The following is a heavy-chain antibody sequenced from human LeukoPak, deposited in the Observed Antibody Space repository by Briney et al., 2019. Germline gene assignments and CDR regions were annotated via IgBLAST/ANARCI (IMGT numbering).Heavy chain of an antibody. Sequence: PSETLSLTCTVSGGSISSYYWSWIRQPPGKGLEWIGYIYYSGSTNYNPSLKSRVTISVDTSKNQFSLKPSSVTAADTAVYYCARGYSYGYYYYYYMDVWGKGTTVTVSS. J-gene: IGHJ6*03. D-gene: IGHD5-18*01. CDR1: GGSISSYY. CDR2: IYYSGST. V-gene: IGHV4-59*01. CDR3: ARGYSYGYYYYYYMDV.